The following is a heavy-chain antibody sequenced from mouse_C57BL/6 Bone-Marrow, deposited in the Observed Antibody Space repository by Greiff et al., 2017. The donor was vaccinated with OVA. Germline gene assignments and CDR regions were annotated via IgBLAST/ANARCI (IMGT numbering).Heavy chain of an antibody. V-gene: IGHV1-81*01. CDR1: GYTFTSYG. Sequence: VQLQQSGAELARPGASVKLSCKASGYTFTSYGISWVKQRTGQGLEWIGEIYPRSGNTYYNEKFKGKATLTADKSSSTAYMELRSLTSEDSAVYFCARGAWYYGSSYFDYWGQGTTLTVSS. D-gene: IGHD1-1*01. CDR2: IYPRSGNT. J-gene: IGHJ2*01. CDR3: ARGAWYYGSSYFDY.